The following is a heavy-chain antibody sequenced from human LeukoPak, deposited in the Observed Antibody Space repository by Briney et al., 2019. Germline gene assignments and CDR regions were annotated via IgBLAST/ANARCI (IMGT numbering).Heavy chain of an antibody. CDR2: ISNSGSTI. CDR1: GFTFSTYN. V-gene: IGHV3-48*03. D-gene: IGHD3-10*02. J-gene: IGHJ6*04. Sequence: SGGSLRLSCGGSGFTFSTYNMHWVRQAPGKGLEWVSYISNSGSTIYYADSVKGRFTISRDNAKNSLYLQMNSLRAEDTAVYYCAELGITMIGGVWGKGTTVTISS. CDR3: AELGITMIGGV.